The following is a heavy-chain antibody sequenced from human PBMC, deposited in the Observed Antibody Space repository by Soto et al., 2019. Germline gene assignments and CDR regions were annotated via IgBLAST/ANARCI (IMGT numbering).Heavy chain of an antibody. CDR3: ARRAFRWYYFDY. D-gene: IGHD2-8*01. J-gene: IGHJ4*02. CDR1: GGSISSSSYY. V-gene: IGHV4-39*01. CDR2: IYYSGST. Sequence: QLQLQESGPGLVKPSETLSLTCTVSGGSISSSSYYWGWIRQPPGKGLEWIGSIYYSGSTYYNPSLKSRVTISVDTSKNQFSLKLSSVTAADTAVYYCARRAFRWYYFDYWGQGTLVTVSS.